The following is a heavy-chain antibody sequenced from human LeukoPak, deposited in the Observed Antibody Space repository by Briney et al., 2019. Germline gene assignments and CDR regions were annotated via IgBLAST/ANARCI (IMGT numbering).Heavy chain of an antibody. CDR1: GGSISSYY. CDR3: ARVGIAARRIWFDP. D-gene: IGHD6-6*01. V-gene: IGHV4-59*01. Sequence: SETLSLTCTVSGGSISSYYWSWIRQPPGKGLEWIGYIYYSGSTNYNPSLKSRVTISVDTSKNQFSRKLSSVTAADTAVYYCARVGIAARRIWFDPWGQGTLVTVSS. J-gene: IGHJ5*02. CDR2: IYYSGST.